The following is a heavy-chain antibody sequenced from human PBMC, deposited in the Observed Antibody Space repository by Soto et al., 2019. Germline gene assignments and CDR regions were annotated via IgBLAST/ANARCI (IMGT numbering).Heavy chain of an antibody. V-gene: IGHV3-49*03. D-gene: IGHD2-21*02. CDR3: TRDLPHIVVVTAIRAFAI. J-gene: IGHJ3*02. Sequence: GGSLRLSCTASGFTFGDYAMIWFRQAPGKGLEWVGFIRSKAYGGTTEYAASVKGRFTISRDDSKSIAYLQMNSLKTEDTAVYYCTRDLPHIVVVTAIRAFAIWGQGTMVTVSS. CDR2: IRSKAYGGTT. CDR1: GFTFGDYA.